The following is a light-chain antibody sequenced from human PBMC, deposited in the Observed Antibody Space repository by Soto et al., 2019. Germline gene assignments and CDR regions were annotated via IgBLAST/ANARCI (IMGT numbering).Light chain of an antibody. CDR1: QSISSSY. V-gene: IGKV3-20*01. Sequence: EIVLTQSPGTLSLSPGERATLSCRASQSISSSYLAWYQQKPGQAPRLLIYGASSRATDIPDRFSGSGSGTDFTLTISRLEPEDFAVYYCHHYGRSPIFTFGPGTKVDIK. CDR2: GAS. CDR3: HHYGRSPIFT. J-gene: IGKJ3*01.